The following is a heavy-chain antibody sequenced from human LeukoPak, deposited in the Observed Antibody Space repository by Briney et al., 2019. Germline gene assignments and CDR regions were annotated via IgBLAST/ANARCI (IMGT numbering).Heavy chain of an antibody. CDR3: AGAGFLEWLPDDY. J-gene: IGHJ4*02. Sequence: PGGSLRLSCAASGFTFSSYAMHWVRQAPGKGLEWVAVISYDGSNKYYADSVKGRFTISRDNSKNTLYLQMNSLRAEDTAVYYCAGAGFLEWLPDDYWGQGTLVTVTS. D-gene: IGHD3-3*01. CDR2: ISYDGSNK. V-gene: IGHV3-30-3*01. CDR1: GFTFSSYA.